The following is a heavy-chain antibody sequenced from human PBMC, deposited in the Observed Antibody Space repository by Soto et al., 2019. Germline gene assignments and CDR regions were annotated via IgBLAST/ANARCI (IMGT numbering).Heavy chain of an antibody. V-gene: IGHV4-4*02. D-gene: IGHD6-13*01. CDR3: AGTYSSSWYRYYYYYGMDV. J-gene: IGHJ6*02. CDR1: GGSISSSNW. Sequence: AETLSLTCAVSGGSISSSNWWSWVCQPPGKGLEWIGEIYHSGSTNYNPSLTRRVTISVDKPKNQFSLKLSSVPAADTAVHYCAGTYSSSWYRYYYYYGMDVWGQGTTVTVSS. CDR2: IYHSGST.